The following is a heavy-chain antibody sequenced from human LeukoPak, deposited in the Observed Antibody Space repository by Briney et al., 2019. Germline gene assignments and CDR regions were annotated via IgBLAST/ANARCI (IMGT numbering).Heavy chain of an antibody. CDR3: AKAARLVAATSYFDY. D-gene: IGHD2-15*01. Sequence: GGSLRLSCAASGFTFSSYGMSWVRQAPGKGLEWVSAISGRDSNTNYADSVKGRFTISRDNSKNTLYLGMNSLRAEDTAVYYCAKAARLVAATSYFDYWGQGTLVTVSS. CDR1: GFTFSSYG. J-gene: IGHJ4*02. V-gene: IGHV3-23*01. CDR2: ISGRDSNT.